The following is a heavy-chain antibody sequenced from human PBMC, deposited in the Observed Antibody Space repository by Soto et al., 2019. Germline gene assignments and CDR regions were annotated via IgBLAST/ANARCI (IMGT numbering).Heavy chain of an antibody. J-gene: IGHJ6*03. CDR2: INHSGST. V-gene: IGHV4-34*01. CDR1: GGSFSGYY. D-gene: IGHD4-17*01. Sequence: SETLSLTCAVYGGSFSGYYWSWIRQPPGKGLEWIGEINHSGSTNYNPSLKSRVTISVDTSKNQFSLKLSSVTAADTAVYYCARGRMTTVTLGYYYYMDVWGKGTTVTVSS. CDR3: ARGRMTTVTLGYYYYMDV.